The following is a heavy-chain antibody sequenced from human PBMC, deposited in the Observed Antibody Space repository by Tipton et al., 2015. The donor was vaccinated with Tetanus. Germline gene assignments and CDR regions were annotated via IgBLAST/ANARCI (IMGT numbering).Heavy chain of an antibody. CDR1: GFTFSSYG. D-gene: IGHD3-22*01. Sequence: SLRLSCAGSGFTFSSYGMHWVRQAPGKGLEWVAVISYDGKNEYFADSVKGRFTIPRDNSKNTLFLQMNSLRAEDTAVYYCAKDRNDLFPGYYPLGMDARGQGTTVTVSS. J-gene: IGHJ6*02. CDR3: AKDRNDLFPGYYPLGMDA. CDR2: ISYDGKNE. V-gene: IGHV3-30*18.